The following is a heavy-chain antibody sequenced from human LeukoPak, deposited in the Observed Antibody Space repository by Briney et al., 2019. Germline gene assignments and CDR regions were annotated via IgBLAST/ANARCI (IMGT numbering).Heavy chain of an antibody. V-gene: IGHV3-23*01. CDR2: INGGGDIM. CDR1: GFSLRAYD. D-gene: IGHD3-10*01. J-gene: IGHJ3*02. Sequence: GGSLRLSCAASGFSLRAYDLIWVRQAPGKGLDWVSIINGGGDIMMYEDSVKGRFTISRDNSKNTFYLQMNSLRVEDTAVYYCAMRDRGYGLDIWGQGTMVTVSS. CDR3: AMRDRGYGLDI.